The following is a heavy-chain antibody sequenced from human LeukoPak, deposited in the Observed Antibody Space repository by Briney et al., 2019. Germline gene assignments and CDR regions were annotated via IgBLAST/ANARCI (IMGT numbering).Heavy chain of an antibody. D-gene: IGHD3-3*01. CDR3: AIHNVLRSSEL. CDR2: IYNSGST. CDR1: GGSISSGGYY. J-gene: IGHJ4*02. V-gene: IGHV4-30-2*01. Sequence: PSETLSLTCTVSGGSISSGGYYWSWIRQPPGKGLEWIGYIYNSGSTYYNPSLKSLVTISVDTSKNQFSLKLSAVTAADTAVYYCAIHNVLRSSELWGQGTLVTVSS.